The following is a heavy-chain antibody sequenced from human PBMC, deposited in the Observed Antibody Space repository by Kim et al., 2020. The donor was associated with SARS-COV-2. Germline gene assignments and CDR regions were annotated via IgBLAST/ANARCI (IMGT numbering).Heavy chain of an antibody. CDR3: AREKIAVAGTDFDY. CDR2: INPNSGGT. J-gene: IGHJ4*02. D-gene: IGHD6-19*01. V-gene: IGHV1-2*02. Sequence: ASVKVSCKASGYTFTGYYMHWVRQAPGQGLEWMGWINPNSGGTNYAQKFQGRVTMNRDTSISTAYMELSRLRSDDTAVYYCAREKIAVAGTDFDYWGQGTLVTVSS. CDR1: GYTFTGYY.